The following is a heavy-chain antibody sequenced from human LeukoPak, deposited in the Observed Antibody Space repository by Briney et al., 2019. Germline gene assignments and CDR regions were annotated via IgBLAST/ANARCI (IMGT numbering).Heavy chain of an antibody. V-gene: IGHV3-73*01. CDR3: SSPYCSDGVCYPGY. J-gene: IGHJ4*02. D-gene: IGHD2-8*01. CDR2: IRSRANNYAT. Sequence: GGSLRLSCAASGFTFSDSAMHWVRQASGKGLEWVGRIRSRANNYATAYAASVKGRFTISRDDSKNTAYLQMNSLKTEDTAVYYCSSPYCSDGVCYPGYWGQGTLVTVSS. CDR1: GFTFSDSA.